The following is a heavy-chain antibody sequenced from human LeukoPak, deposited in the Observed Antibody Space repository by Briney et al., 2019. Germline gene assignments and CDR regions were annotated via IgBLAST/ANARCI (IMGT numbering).Heavy chain of an antibody. V-gene: IGHV4-4*02. CDR2: IHHGGST. CDR3: GRNDFYSAYY. D-gene: IGHD3-3*01. J-gene: IGHJ4*02. Sequence: SGTLSLTCAVSGYSISSGHWWSWVRQPPGKGLEWIGEIHHGGSTNYNPSLKSRVTISVDKSKNQFSLKLDSVTAADTAVYHCGRNDFYSAYYWGQGTLVTVSS. CDR1: GYSISSGHW.